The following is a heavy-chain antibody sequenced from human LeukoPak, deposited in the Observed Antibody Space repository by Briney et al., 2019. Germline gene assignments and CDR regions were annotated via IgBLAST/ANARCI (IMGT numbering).Heavy chain of an antibody. CDR1: GFTFSSYA. J-gene: IGHJ4*02. CDR3: ARSDYGDYYFDY. CDR2: ISSNGGST. D-gene: IGHD4-17*01. V-gene: IGHV3-64*01. Sequence: GGSLRLSCAASGFTFSSYAMHRVRQAPGKGLEYVSAISSNGGSTYYANSVKGRFTISRDNSKNTLYLQMGSLRAEDMAVYYCARSDYGDYYFDYWGQGTLVTVSS.